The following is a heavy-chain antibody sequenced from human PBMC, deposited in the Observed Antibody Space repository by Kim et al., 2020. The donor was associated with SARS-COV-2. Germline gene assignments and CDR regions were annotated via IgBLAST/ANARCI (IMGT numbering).Heavy chain of an antibody. J-gene: IGHJ4*02. D-gene: IGHD3-16*01. CDR3: ARVPTSYASPSGYHYVKAFYFDL. CDR2: IYSAGTT. CDR1: GFSVSDTY. Sequence: GGSLRLSCAASGFSVSDTYLSWVRQAPGEGLEWVSMIYSAGTTYYADSVKGRFTIFRDNPKNTLFLQMNSLRVEDTAVYHCARVPTSYASPSGYHYVKAFYFDLWGQGTLVTVTS. V-gene: IGHV3-53*01.